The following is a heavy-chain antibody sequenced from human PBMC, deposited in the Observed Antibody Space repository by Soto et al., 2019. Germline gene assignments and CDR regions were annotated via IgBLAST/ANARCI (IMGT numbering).Heavy chain of an antibody. CDR1: GYTFTSYG. D-gene: IGHD6-6*01. Sequence: GASVKVSCKASGYTFTSYGISWVRQAPGQGLEWMGWISAYNGNTNYAQKLQGRVTMTTDTSTSTAYMELRSLRSDDTAVYYCARDRGGNLAARPLQWVGFWFDPWGQGTLVTVSS. J-gene: IGHJ5*02. CDR3: ARDRGGNLAARPLQWVGFWFDP. V-gene: IGHV1-18*01. CDR2: ISAYNGNT.